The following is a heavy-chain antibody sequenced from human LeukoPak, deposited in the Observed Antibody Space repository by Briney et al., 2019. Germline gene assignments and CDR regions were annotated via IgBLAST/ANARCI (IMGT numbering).Heavy chain of an antibody. CDR3: ARVIAKSSPSDY. J-gene: IGHJ4*02. Sequence: SETLSLTCTVSGGSNSSGDCYWSWIRQPPGKGLEWIGYIYYSGSTYYNPPLKSRVTISVDTSKNQFSLKLSSVTAADTAVYYCARVIAKSSPSDYWGQGTLVTVSS. V-gene: IGHV4-30-4*01. CDR2: IYYSGST. CDR1: GGSNSSGDCY. D-gene: IGHD6-13*01.